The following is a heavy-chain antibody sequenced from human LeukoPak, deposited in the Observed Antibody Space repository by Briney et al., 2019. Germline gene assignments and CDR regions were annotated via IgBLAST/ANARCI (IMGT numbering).Heavy chain of an antibody. D-gene: IGHD3-10*01. CDR2: INHSGST. Sequence: SETLSLTCAVCGGSFSGYYWSWIRQPPGKGLEWIGEINHSGSTNYNPSLKSRVTISVDTSKNQFSLKLSSVTAADTAVYYCARGSYYGSGSYPYYYYGMDVWGQGTTVTVSS. CDR1: GGSFSGYY. V-gene: IGHV4-34*01. J-gene: IGHJ6*02. CDR3: ARGSYYGSGSYPYYYYGMDV.